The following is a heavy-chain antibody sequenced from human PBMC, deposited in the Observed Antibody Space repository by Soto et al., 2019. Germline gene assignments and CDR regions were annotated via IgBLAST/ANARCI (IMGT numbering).Heavy chain of an antibody. CDR1: GGSISSYY. J-gene: IGHJ4*02. CDR2: IYYSGST. D-gene: IGHD2-2*01. V-gene: IGHV4-59*01. Sequence: SETLSLTCTVSGGSISSYYWSWIRQPPGKGLEWIGYIYYSGSTNYNPSLKSRVTISVDTSKNQFSLKLSSVTAADTAVYYCARDDRYCSSTSCYEYFDCWGQGTLVT. CDR3: ARDDRYCSSTSCYEYFDC.